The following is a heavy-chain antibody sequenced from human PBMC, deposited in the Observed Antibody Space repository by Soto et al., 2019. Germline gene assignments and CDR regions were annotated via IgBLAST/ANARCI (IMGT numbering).Heavy chain of an antibody. Sequence: EASVKVSCKASGGTFSSYAISWVRQAPGQGLEWMGGIIPIFGTANYAQKFQGRVTITADESTSTAYMELSSLRSEDTAVYYCARAKPAPWEHDSSGNLASDAFDIWGQGTMVTVSS. V-gene: IGHV1-69*13. J-gene: IGHJ3*02. CDR1: GGTFSSYA. D-gene: IGHD3-22*01. CDR3: ARAKPAPWEHDSSGNLASDAFDI. CDR2: IIPIFGTA.